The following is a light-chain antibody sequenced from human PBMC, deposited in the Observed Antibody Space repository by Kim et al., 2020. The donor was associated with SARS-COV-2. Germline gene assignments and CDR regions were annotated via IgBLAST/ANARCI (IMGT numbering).Light chain of an antibody. CDR1: QSVGSN. CDR2: GAS. V-gene: IGKV3-15*01. Sequence: EIVMTQSTATLSVSPGERATLSCRASQSVGSNLVWYQQIPGQAPRLLIYGASTRATGVSPRFSASGSGTEFTLTISSLQSEDFVVYYCQQYNDWPSITFGQGTRLEIK. CDR3: QQYNDWPSIT. J-gene: IGKJ5*01.